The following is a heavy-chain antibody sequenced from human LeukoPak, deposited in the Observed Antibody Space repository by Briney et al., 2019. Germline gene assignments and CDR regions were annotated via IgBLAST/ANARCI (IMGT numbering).Heavy chain of an antibody. CDR1: GFTFSGFW. J-gene: IGHJ4*02. V-gene: IGHV3-7*03. D-gene: IGHD3-10*01. CDR2: IKQDGSEK. CDR3: ASEPLWQSTDY. Sequence: GGSLRLSCAVSGFTFSGFWMSWSRQAPGKGLEWVANIKQDGSEKYYVDSVKGRFTISRDNAKNSLYLQMNSLRAEDTAVYYCASEPLWQSTDYWGPGTLVTVSS.